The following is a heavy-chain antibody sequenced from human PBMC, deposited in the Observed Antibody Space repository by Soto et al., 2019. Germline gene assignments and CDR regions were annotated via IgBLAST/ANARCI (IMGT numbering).Heavy chain of an antibody. D-gene: IGHD2-2*01. J-gene: IGHJ3*02. CDR3: ARYCSSASCSDSFDI. CDR2: INQDGSEK. Sequence: LRLSCAASGFTFSNYWMSWVRQAPGKGLEWVANINQDGSEKYYVDSVRGRFTISRDNAKNSLNLQMDSLGAEDTAVYYCARYCSSASCSDSFDIWGPGTVVTVSS. CDR1: GFTFSNYW. V-gene: IGHV3-7*01.